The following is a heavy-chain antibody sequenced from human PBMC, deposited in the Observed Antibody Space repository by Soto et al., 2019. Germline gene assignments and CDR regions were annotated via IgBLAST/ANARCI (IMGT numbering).Heavy chain of an antibody. CDR2: IYYSGST. CDR3: ARDSSGFLDY. D-gene: IGHD6-19*01. CDR1: GGSISSYY. V-gene: IGHV4-59*01. Sequence: SLTCTVSGGSISSYYWSWIRQPPGKGLEWIGYIYYSGSTNYNPSLKSRVTISVDTSKNQFSLKLSSVTAADTAVYYCARDSSGFLDYWGQGTLVTVSS. J-gene: IGHJ4*02.